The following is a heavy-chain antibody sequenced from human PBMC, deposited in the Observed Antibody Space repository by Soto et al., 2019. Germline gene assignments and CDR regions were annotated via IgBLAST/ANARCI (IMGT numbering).Heavy chain of an antibody. V-gene: IGHV4-39*01. J-gene: IGHJ6*03. CDR2: IYYSGST. D-gene: IGHD6-13*01. CDR1: DGSISSSSYY. Sequence: SETLSLTCTVSDGSISSSSYYWGWIRQPPGKGLEWIGSIYYSGSTYYNPSLKSRVTISVDTSKNQFSLKLSSVTAADTAVYFFARLAAAGMDYDYYYMDVWGKGTTVTVSS. CDR3: ARLAAAGMDYDYYYMDV.